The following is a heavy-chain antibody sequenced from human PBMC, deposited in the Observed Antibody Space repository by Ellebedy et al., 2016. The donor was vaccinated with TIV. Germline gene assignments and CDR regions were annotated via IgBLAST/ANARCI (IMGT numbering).Heavy chain of an antibody. Sequence: SETLSLTCTVSGGSISSSSYYWGWIRQPPGKGLEWIGSIYYSGSTYYNPSLKSRVTISVDKSKNQFSLKLSSVTAADTAVYYCARHTRMSKTTVTTTLKYGMDVWGQGTTVTVSS. J-gene: IGHJ6*02. V-gene: IGHV4-39*07. D-gene: IGHD4-17*01. CDR1: GGSISSSSYY. CDR2: IYYSGST. CDR3: ARHTRMSKTTVTTTLKYGMDV.